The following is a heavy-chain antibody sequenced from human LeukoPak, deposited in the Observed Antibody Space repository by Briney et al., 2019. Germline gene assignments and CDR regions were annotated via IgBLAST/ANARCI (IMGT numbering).Heavy chain of an antibody. V-gene: IGHV3-48*03. CDR2: ITSGGGTT. Sequence: PGGSLRLSCAASGFTFSSFEMNWMRQAPGKGREWVSYITSGGGTTYYADSVRGRFTISRDNAKNSLFLEMNSLRADDTAVYYCARDQGIFGVPGWGQGTLVTVSS. J-gene: IGHJ4*02. D-gene: IGHD3-3*01. CDR1: GFTFSSFE. CDR3: ARDQGIFGVPG.